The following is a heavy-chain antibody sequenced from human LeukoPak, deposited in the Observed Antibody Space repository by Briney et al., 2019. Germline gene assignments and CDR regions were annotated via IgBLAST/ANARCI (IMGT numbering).Heavy chain of an antibody. V-gene: IGHV3-30-3*02. CDR1: GVASSSHV. Sequence: GGSLRLSCAASGVASSSHVMHWIRQAPGKGLEWVAVISYDGSNKYYADSVKGRFTISRDNSKNTLYLQMNSLRVEETAVYYCASATVAEFHYWGQGTLVTVSS. CDR2: ISYDGSNK. D-gene: IGHD4-23*01. J-gene: IGHJ4*02. CDR3: ASATVAEFHY.